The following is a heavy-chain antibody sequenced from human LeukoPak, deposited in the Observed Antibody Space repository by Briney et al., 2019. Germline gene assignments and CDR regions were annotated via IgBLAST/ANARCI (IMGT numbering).Heavy chain of an antibody. J-gene: IGHJ3*01. V-gene: IGHV1-24*01. Sequence: GSSVRVSCKVSGYTLTDLSMHWVRQTPGKGLEWMGGYDREDGETTYAQNFQGRVTMSDDISTDTAYMELSGLRSEDTAVYYCATDLFVRETSRRDPFDVWGQGTVVTVSS. D-gene: IGHD1-26*01. CDR2: YDREDGET. CDR1: GYTLTDLS. CDR3: ATDLFVRETSRRDPFDV.